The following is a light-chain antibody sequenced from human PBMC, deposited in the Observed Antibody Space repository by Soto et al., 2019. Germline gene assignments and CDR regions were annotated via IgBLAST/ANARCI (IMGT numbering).Light chain of an antibody. CDR3: TTWDDSLSGGV. V-gene: IGLV1-47*01. J-gene: IGLJ3*02. CDR2: RNN. Sequence: QAVVTQPPSASGTPGQRVTLSCSGSSSNIGNNYVLWYQQRPGTAPKLLIYRNNQRPSGVPDRFSGSKSGTSASLAISGLRSEDETNYYCTTWDDSLSGGVFGGGTKVTVL. CDR1: SSNIGNNY.